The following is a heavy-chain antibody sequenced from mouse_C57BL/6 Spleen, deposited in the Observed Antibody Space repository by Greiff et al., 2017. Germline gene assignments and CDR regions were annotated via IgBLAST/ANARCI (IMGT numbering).Heavy chain of an antibody. CDR1: GFTFSDYY. CDR2: INYDGSSP. V-gene: IGHV5-16*01. Sequence: EVQGVASEGGLVQPGSSMKLSCTASGFTFSDYYMALVRQVPAKGLEWVANINYDGSSPYYLDSLQSRFIISRNNAKNIQYLQMSSLKSEDTATYYCARLLLRPGYFDVWGTGTTVTVSS. D-gene: IGHD1-1*01. J-gene: IGHJ1*03. CDR3: ARLLLRPGYFDV.